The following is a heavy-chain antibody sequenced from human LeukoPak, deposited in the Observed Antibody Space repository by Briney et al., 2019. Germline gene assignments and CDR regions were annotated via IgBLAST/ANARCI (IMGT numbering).Heavy chain of an antibody. V-gene: IGHV3-23*01. D-gene: IGHD6-13*01. CDR3: ASGYSSSWYVEFDY. Sequence: PGGSLRLSCAASGFTFSNYAMSWVRQAPGKGLEWVSAISGSGGSTYYADSVKGRFTISRDNSKNTLYLQMNSLGAEDTAVYYCASGYSSSWYVEFDYWGQGTLVTVSS. CDR2: ISGSGGST. J-gene: IGHJ4*02. CDR1: GFTFSNYA.